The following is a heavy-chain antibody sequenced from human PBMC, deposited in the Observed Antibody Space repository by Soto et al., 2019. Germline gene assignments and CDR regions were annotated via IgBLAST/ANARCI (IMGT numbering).Heavy chain of an antibody. J-gene: IGHJ4*02. CDR1: GFTFSSYA. Sequence: PGGSLRLSCAASGFTFSSYAMSWVRQAPGKGLEWVSAISGSGGSTYYADSVKGRFTISRDNSKNTLYLQMNSLRAEDTAVYYCAKDPFIYDFWSGYHKPFDYWGQGTLVTASS. CDR3: AKDPFIYDFWSGYHKPFDY. V-gene: IGHV3-23*01. CDR2: ISGSGGST. D-gene: IGHD3-3*01.